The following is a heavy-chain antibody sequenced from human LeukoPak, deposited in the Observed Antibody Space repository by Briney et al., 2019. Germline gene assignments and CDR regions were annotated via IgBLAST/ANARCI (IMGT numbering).Heavy chain of an antibody. CDR3: ATVEYYDSSGSCYFQH. D-gene: IGHD3-22*01. CDR2: ISSSAGTT. J-gene: IGHJ1*01. Sequence: PGGSLRLSCAASGFTFSSYEMNWVRQAPGKGLEWVSYISSSAGTTYYADSVKGRFTISRDNSKNTLYLQMNSLRAEDTAVYYCATVEYYDSSGSCYFQHWGQGTLLTVSS. V-gene: IGHV3-48*03. CDR1: GFTFSSYE.